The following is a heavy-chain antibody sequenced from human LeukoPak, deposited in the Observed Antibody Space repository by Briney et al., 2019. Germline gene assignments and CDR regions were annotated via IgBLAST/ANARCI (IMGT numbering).Heavy chain of an antibody. D-gene: IGHD1-26*01. CDR2: ISGSGGST. J-gene: IGHJ5*02. Sequence: GGSLRLSCAASGFAFSSYAMSRVRQAPGKGLEWVSAISGSGGSTYYADSVKGRFTISRDSSKNTLYLQMNSLRAEDTAVYYCAKDPVVGARGWFDPWGQGTLVTVSS. V-gene: IGHV3-23*01. CDR3: AKDPVVGARGWFDP. CDR1: GFAFSSYA.